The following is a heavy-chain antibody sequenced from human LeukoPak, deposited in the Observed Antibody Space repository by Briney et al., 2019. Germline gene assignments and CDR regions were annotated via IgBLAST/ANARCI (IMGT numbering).Heavy chain of an antibody. D-gene: IGHD5-18*01. CDR3: ARAPTYSYGTS. V-gene: IGHV3-7*01. CDR2: IKEDGSEN. CDR1: GFTFSTYW. J-gene: IGHJ4*02. Sequence: GCLRLSCAAYGFTFSTYWMTWVPQAPGKGVEWVANIKEDGSENYYVDSVRGRFTISRDNAKYSLYLQMNSLRAEDTAVYYCARAPTYSYGTSWGQGNVVTVSS.